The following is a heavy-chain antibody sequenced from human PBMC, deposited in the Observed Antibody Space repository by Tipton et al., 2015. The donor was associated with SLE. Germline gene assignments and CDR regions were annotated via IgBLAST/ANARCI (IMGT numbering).Heavy chain of an antibody. CDR2: IRSKTYGETT. CDR3: TRGTYYDFVTGYQNYFDF. J-gene: IGHJ4*02. CDR1: GLTFGDYT. Sequence: SLRLSCTVSGLTFGDYTMSWVRQAPGKGLEWVGLIRSKTYGETTDYAASVKGRFTISRDDFKSIAYLQMNSLKTEDTAVYYCTRGTYYDFVTGYQNYFDFWGQGTLVTVSS. D-gene: IGHD3/OR15-3a*01. V-gene: IGHV3-49*04.